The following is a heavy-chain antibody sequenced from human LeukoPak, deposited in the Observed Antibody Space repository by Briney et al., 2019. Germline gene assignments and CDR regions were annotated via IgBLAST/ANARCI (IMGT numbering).Heavy chain of an antibody. CDR2: ISNDGSNK. Sequence: GGSLRLSCAASGFTFSSYWMSWVRQAPGKGLEWVAAISNDGSNKYYADSVKGRFTISRDNSKNTLYLQMNSLRAEDTAVYYCAVISAAPNKFDYWGQGTLVTVSS. CDR1: GFTFSSYW. V-gene: IGHV3-30*03. D-gene: IGHD6-13*01. CDR3: AVISAAPNKFDY. J-gene: IGHJ4*02.